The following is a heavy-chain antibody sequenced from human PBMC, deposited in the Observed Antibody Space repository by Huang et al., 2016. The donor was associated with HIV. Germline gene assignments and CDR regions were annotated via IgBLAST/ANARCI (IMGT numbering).Heavy chain of an antibody. CDR3: ARGQGGYYYYYMDV. V-gene: IGHV4-34*01. CDR1: GGSFSGYY. J-gene: IGHJ6*03. CDR2: INHSERT. Sequence: QVQLQQWGAGLLRPSETLSLTCAVYGGSFSGYYGTWIRQPPGTGLAWIGEINHSERTNYNPSRKSRGTISVDTSRNQFSRTLTSVTAADTAVYDCARGQGGYYYYYMDVWGKGTTVTVSS.